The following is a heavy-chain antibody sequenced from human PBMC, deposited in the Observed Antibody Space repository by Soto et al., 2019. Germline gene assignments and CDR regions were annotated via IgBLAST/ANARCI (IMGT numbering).Heavy chain of an antibody. V-gene: IGHV3-23*01. CDR2: ISGSGGST. J-gene: IGHJ6*02. CDR3: ARHADSSGCSKKRTEYYYYYGMDV. Sequence: GGSLRLSCAASGFTFSSYAMSWVRQAPGKGLEWVSAISGSGGSTYYADSVKGRFTISRDNSKNTLYLQMNSLRAEDTAVYYCARHADSSGCSKKRTEYYYYYGMDVWGQGTTVTVSS. D-gene: IGHD6-25*01. CDR1: GFTFSSYA.